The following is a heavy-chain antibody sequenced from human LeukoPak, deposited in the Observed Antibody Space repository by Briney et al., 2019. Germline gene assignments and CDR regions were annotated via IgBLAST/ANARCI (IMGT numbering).Heavy chain of an antibody. V-gene: IGHV4-39*07. Sequence: SETLSLTCTVSGGSINSSSYYWGWIRQPPGKGLEWIGSIYYSGSTYYNPSLKSRVTISVDTSKNQFSLKLSSVTAADTAVYYCARVVRGRGPVLGGYYYYMDVWGKGTTVTVSS. D-gene: IGHD6-6*01. CDR1: GGSINSSSYY. J-gene: IGHJ6*03. CDR3: ARVVRGRGPVLGGYYYYMDV. CDR2: IYYSGST.